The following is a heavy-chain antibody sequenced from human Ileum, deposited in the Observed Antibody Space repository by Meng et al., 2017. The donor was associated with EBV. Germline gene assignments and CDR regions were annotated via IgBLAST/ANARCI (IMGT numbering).Heavy chain of an antibody. V-gene: IGHV4-30-4*01. CDR3: ARGYYDSSGYGYWYFDL. Sequence: QGQLQGSGPGLVKPSQTLSLTCTVSGGSISSGDYYLSWIRQPPGKGLEWIGYIYYSGSTYYNPSLKSRVTISVDTSKNQFSLKLSSVTAADTAVYYCARGYYDSSGYGYWYFDLWGRGTLVTVSS. CDR2: IYYSGST. CDR1: GGSISSGDYY. J-gene: IGHJ2*01. D-gene: IGHD3-22*01.